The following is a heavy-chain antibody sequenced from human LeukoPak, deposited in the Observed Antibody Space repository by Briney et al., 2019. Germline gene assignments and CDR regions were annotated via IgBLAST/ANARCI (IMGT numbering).Heavy chain of an antibody. V-gene: IGHV3-74*01. CDR2: INSDGSST. CDR1: GFTFSSYW. Sequence: GGSLRLSCAASGFTFSSYWMHWVRQAPGKGLVWVSRINSDGSSTSYADSVKGRFTISRDNAKNTLYLQMNSLRAEDTAVYYCARVSLYCSSTSCYFDYWGQGTLVTVSS. CDR3: ARVSLYCSSTSCYFDY. D-gene: IGHD2-2*01. J-gene: IGHJ4*02.